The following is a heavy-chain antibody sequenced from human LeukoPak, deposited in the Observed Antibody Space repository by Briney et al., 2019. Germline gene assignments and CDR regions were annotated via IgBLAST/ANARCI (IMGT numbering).Heavy chain of an antibody. CDR2: IYYSGST. CDR3: ARGATKKTILRGYSYGRNMIGAFDI. J-gene: IGHJ3*02. CDR1: GGSISSSSYC. D-gene: IGHD5-18*01. V-gene: IGHV4-39*07. Sequence: SETLSPTCTVSGGSISSSSYCWGWIRQPPGKGLEWIGSIYYSGSTYYNPSLKCRATISVDTPKNQFSLKLSSVTAADTAVYYCARGATKKTILRGYSYGRNMIGAFDIWGQGTMVTVSS.